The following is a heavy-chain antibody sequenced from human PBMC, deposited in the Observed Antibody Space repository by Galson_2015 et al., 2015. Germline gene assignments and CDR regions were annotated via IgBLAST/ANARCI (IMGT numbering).Heavy chain of an antibody. CDR2: ISSDGSNK. D-gene: IGHD4-11*01. CDR3: ARVRRADYSHNYYYGLDV. Sequence: SLRLSCAASGFTFSSYAIHWVRQAPGKGLEWVAVISSDGSNKYYADSVKGRFSISRDNSTNTLYLQMNSLRTEDTAVYYCARVRRADYSHNYYYGLDVWGQGTTVTVSS. J-gene: IGHJ6*02. CDR1: GFTFSSYA. V-gene: IGHV3-30-3*01.